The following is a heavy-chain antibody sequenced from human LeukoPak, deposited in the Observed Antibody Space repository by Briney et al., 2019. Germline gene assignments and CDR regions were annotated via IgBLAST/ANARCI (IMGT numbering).Heavy chain of an antibody. Sequence: GGSLRLSCEASGFTFSRHAMSWVRQAPGKGLEWVSAMSGSGGSTTYADSVKGRFTISRDNAKNTLYLQMNSLRADDTAVYYCARGSVLYYFDYWGQGTLVTVSS. CDR1: GFTFSRHA. J-gene: IGHJ4*02. V-gene: IGHV3-23*01. CDR3: ARGSVLYYFDY. CDR2: MSGSGGST.